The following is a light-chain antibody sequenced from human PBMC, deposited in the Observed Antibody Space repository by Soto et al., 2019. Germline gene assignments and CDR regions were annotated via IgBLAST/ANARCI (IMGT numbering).Light chain of an antibody. V-gene: IGKV3-20*01. J-gene: IGKJ1*01. CDR2: GAS. CDR1: QSVSSNS. CDR3: QQYATSPRT. Sequence: PGERATLSCRASQSVSSNSLVWYQQKPGQAPRLLIYGASSRATGIPDRFSGSGSGTDFTLTISRLEPEDFAVYSCQQYATSPRTFGQGTKVEIK.